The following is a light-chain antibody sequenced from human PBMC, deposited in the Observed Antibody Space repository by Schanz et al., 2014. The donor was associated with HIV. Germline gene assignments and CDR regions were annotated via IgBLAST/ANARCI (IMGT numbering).Light chain of an antibody. V-gene: IGKV3-20*01. CDR3: QQYGTLPWT. J-gene: IGKJ1*01. CDR2: GAS. Sequence: EIVLTQSPGSLSLSPGGRATLSCGASQRLSSSYLAWYQQRPGQAPRLLIHGASRRATGIPARFSGSGSGTDFTLTISRLEPEDFAIYFCQQYGTLPWTFGQGTQVEVK. CDR1: QRLSSSY.